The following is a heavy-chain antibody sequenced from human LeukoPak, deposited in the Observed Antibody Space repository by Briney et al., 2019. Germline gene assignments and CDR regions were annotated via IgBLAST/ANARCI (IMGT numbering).Heavy chain of an antibody. Sequence: GGSLRLSCVASGLTFGNYGMNWVRQAPGKGLEWVSSIGGGGYTRYYADSVRRRFTISRDNSKNSMYLQMSSLRAEDTAIYYCAEVESSYCRIWGQGTLVTVSS. CDR3: AEVESSYCRI. CDR1: GLTFGNYG. V-gene: IGHV3-23*01. D-gene: IGHD3-10*01. J-gene: IGHJ4*01. CDR2: IGGGGYTR.